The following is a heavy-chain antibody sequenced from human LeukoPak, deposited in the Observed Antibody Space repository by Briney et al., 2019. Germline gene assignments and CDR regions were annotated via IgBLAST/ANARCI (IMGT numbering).Heavy chain of an antibody. Sequence: PGGSLRLSCAASGFTFSSYGMHWVRQAPGKGLEWVALIRYDGSNKYYADSVKGRFTISRDNSKNTLYLQMNSLRAEDTAVYYCAKDLVRGAVVVPAAGFDYWGQGTLVTVSS. CDR3: AKDLVRGAVVVPAAGFDY. D-gene: IGHD2-2*01. V-gene: IGHV3-30*02. CDR2: IRYDGSNK. J-gene: IGHJ4*02. CDR1: GFTFSSYG.